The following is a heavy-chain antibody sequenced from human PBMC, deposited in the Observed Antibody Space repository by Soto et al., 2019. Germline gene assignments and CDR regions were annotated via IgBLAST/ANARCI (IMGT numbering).Heavy chain of an antibody. V-gene: IGHV1-18*01. J-gene: IGHJ5*02. CDR1: GYTFTAYG. D-gene: IGHD3-22*01. CDR3: ARDHYYDSSGPDPIGWFDP. Sequence: ASVKVSCKASGYTFTAYGISWVRQAPGQGLEWMGWISAYNGNTKYAQKIQARVTMTTGTSTNTAYMELRSLISDDTAVYFCARDHYYDSSGPDPIGWFDPWGQGTLVTVSS. CDR2: ISAYNGNT.